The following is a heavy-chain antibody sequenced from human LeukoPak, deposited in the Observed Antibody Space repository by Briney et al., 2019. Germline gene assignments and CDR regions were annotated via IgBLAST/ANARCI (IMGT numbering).Heavy chain of an antibody. D-gene: IGHD3-10*01. CDR1: GFTVSSNY. V-gene: IGHV3-66*02. Sequence: QTGGSLRLSCAASGFTVSSNYMSWVRQAPGKGLEWVSVIYSGGSTYYADSVKGRFTISRDNSQNTLYLQMNSLRAEDTAVYYGASDHGGAEYYGSGSYSYWGEGNVVTVSS. J-gene: IGHJ4*02. CDR3: ASDHGGAEYYGSGSYSY. CDR2: IYSGGST.